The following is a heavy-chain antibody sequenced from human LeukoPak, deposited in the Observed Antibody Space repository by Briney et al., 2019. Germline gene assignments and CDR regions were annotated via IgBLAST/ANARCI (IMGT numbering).Heavy chain of an antibody. V-gene: IGHV4-59*08. J-gene: IGHJ4*02. Sequence: SETLSLTCTVSGGSISSYYWSWIRQSPGQGLEWIGYMSYSGNNNYNPSLESRVTISADTSKNQFSLKLTSVTAADTAVYYCARNGGGWSFDYWGQGTLVTVSS. CDR1: GGSISSYY. CDR2: MSYSGNN. D-gene: IGHD6-19*01. CDR3: ARNGGGWSFDY.